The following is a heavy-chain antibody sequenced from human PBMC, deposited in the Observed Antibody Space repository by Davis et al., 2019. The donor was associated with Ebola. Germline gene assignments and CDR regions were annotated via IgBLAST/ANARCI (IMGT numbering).Heavy chain of an antibody. Sequence: GESLKISCAASGFTFSSYAMSWVRQAPGKGLEWVSSISDSGDSTYFADSVKGRFTISRDNSKNTLYLQMNSLRAEDTAAYYCAKVFGIEPITILVYYYMDVWGKGTTVTVSS. J-gene: IGHJ6*03. CDR1: GFTFSSYA. D-gene: IGHD3-3*01. CDR2: ISDSGDST. CDR3: AKVFGIEPITILVYYYMDV. V-gene: IGHV3-23*01.